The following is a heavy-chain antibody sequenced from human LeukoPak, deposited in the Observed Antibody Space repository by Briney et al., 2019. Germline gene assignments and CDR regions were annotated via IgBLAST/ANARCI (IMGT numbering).Heavy chain of an antibody. V-gene: IGHV3-23*01. D-gene: IGHD6-19*01. CDR1: GFTFSSYA. CDR3: AKDNRIAVAGTLDY. Sequence: GGSLRLSCAASGFTFSSYAMSWVRQAPGKGREWVSAISGSGGSTYYADSVKGRFTISRDNSKNTLYLQMNSLRAEDTAVYYCAKDNRIAVAGTLDYWGQGTLVTVSS. CDR2: ISGSGGST. J-gene: IGHJ4*02.